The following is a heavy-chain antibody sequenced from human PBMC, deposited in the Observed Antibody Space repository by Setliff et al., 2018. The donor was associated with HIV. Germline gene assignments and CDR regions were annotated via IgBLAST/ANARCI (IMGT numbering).Heavy chain of an antibody. Sequence: SETLSLTCTVSGGSISSYYWSWIRQPPGKGLEWIGRFYTSGSTNYNPSLKSRVTMSVDTSKNQFSLKVRYVTAADTAIYYCAREIWGQVAHVPYGMDVWGQGITVTVSS. CDR1: GGSISSYY. D-gene: IGHD5-12*01. CDR3: AREIWGQVAHVPYGMDV. V-gene: IGHV4-4*07. J-gene: IGHJ6*02. CDR2: FYTSGST.